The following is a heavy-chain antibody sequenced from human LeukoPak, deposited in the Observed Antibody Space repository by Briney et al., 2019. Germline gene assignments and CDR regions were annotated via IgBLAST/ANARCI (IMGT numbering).Heavy chain of an antibody. CDR3: ARDAAAAGTGYWFDP. J-gene: IGHJ5*02. V-gene: IGHV1-46*01. CDR2: INPSGGST. CDR1: GYTFTSYY. Sequence: ASVKVSCKASGYTFTSYYMHWVRQAPGQGLEWMGIINPSGGSTSYAQKFQGRVTMTRDTSTSTVYMELSSLRSEDTAVYYCARDAAAAGTGYWFDPWGREPWSPSPQ. D-gene: IGHD6-13*01.